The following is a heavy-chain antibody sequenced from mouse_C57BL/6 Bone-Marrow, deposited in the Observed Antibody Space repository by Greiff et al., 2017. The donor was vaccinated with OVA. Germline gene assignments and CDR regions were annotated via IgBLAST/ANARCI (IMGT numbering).Heavy chain of an antibody. Sequence: VKLVESGAELVRPGASVKLSCKASGYTFTDYYINWVKKRPGQGLEWIARIYPGSGNTYYNEKFKGKATLTAEKSSSTAYMQLSSLTSEDSAVYFCARVDFDDWGQGTTLTVSS. J-gene: IGHJ2*01. CDR2: IYPGSGNT. CDR1: GYTFTDYY. CDR3: ARVDFDD. V-gene: IGHV1-76*01.